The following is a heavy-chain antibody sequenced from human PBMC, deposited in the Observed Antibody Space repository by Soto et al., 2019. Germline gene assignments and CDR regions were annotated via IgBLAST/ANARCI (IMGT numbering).Heavy chain of an antibody. CDR3: ARSARWGIIDYYYYGMDV. J-gene: IGHJ6*02. D-gene: IGHD3-16*01. V-gene: IGHV1-2*02. Sequence: GASVKVCCKASGDTFTGYYMHWVRQAPGQGLEWMGWINPNSGGTNYAQKFQGRVTMTRDTSISTAYMELSRLRSDDTAVYYCARSARWGIIDYYYYGMDVWGQGTTVTVSS. CDR1: GDTFTGYY. CDR2: INPNSGGT.